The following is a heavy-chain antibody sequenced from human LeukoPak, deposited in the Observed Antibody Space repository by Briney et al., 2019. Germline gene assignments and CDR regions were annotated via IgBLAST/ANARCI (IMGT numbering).Heavy chain of an antibody. Sequence: ASVKVSCKASGGTFSSYAISWVRQAPGQGLEWMGGIIPIFGTANYAQKFQGRVTITRDTSASTVYMELRTLRSEDTAVYYCAREHDFWSPYAFDIWGQGTMVTVSS. CDR1: GGTFSSYA. J-gene: IGHJ3*02. V-gene: IGHV1-69*05. CDR2: IIPIFGTA. D-gene: IGHD3-3*01. CDR3: AREHDFWSPYAFDI.